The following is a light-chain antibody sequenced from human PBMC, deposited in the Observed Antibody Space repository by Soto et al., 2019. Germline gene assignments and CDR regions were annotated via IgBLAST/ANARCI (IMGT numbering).Light chain of an antibody. Sequence: VLTQSPGTLSLSPGERATLSCGASQSVNINYLAWFRVKPGQTPKLVIYGTSNRATGIPDRFSGSGSGTDFTLTISRLEPEDVGVYYCQQYVNAPGTFGQGTTVEIK. CDR1: QSVNINY. V-gene: IGKV3-20*01. CDR3: QQYVNAPGT. CDR2: GTS. J-gene: IGKJ1*01.